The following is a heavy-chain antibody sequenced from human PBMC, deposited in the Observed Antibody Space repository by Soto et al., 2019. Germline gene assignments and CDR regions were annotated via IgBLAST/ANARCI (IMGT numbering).Heavy chain of an antibody. CDR2: IIPIFGTA. CDR1: GGTFSRHA. V-gene: IGHV1-69*01. D-gene: IGHD3-22*01. Sequence: QVQLVQSGAEVMKPGSSGKVSCKASGGTFSRHASSWVRQAPGHGLEWMGGIIPIFGTANHAQKFQGRVTIIADESTSTVYMELSSLRSEDTAMYYCARGWGYDSNDYYYAYWGQGTLVIVSS. J-gene: IGHJ4*02. CDR3: ARGWGYDSNDYYYAY.